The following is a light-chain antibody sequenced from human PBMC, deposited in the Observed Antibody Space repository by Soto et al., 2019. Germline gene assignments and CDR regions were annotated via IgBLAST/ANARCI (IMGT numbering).Light chain of an antibody. Sequence: QSALTQPASVSGSXGQSXTXXXXGXXXXIVAYNFCSWYQQHPGKAPKLMLYDVNIRPSGVSNRFSGSKSGNTASLTISGLQAEDEADYYCTSWTTSTTMIFGGGTKLTVL. CDR2: DVN. V-gene: IGLV2-14*03. CDR3: TSWTTSTTMI. J-gene: IGLJ2*01. CDR1: XXXIVAYNF.